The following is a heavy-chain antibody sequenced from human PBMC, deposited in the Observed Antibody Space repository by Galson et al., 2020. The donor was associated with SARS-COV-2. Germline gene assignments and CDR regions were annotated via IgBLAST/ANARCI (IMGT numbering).Heavy chain of an antibody. CDR2: INHSGST. Sequence: SETLSLTCAVYGGSFSGYYWSWIRQPPGKGLEWIGEINHSGSTNYNPSLKSRVTISVDTSKNQFSLKLSSVTAADTAVYYCARAGYSSYMSHFDYWGQGTLVTVSS. D-gene: IGHD6-19*01. CDR3: ARAGYSSYMSHFDY. CDR1: GGSFSGYY. V-gene: IGHV4-34*01. J-gene: IGHJ4*02.